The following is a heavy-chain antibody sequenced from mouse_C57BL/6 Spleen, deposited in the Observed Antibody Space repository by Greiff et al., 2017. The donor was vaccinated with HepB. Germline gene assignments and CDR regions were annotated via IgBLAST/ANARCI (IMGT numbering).Heavy chain of an antibody. D-gene: IGHD1-1*01. Sequence: VQLQQSDAELVKPGASVKISCKVSGYTFTDHTIHWMKQRPEQGLEWIGYIYPRDGSTKYNEKFKGKATLTADKSSSTAYMQLNSLTSEDSAVYFCAKYSPYYYGSRGDYFDYWGQGTTLTVSS. CDR2: IYPRDGST. J-gene: IGHJ2*01. CDR3: AKYSPYYYGSRGDYFDY. CDR1: GYTFTDHT. V-gene: IGHV1-78*01.